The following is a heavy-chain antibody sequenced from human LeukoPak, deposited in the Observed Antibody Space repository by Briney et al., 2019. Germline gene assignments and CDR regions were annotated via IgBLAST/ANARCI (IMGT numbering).Heavy chain of an antibody. Sequence: SETLSLTCAVYGGSFSGYYWSWIRQPPGKGLEWIGEINHSGSTNYNPSLKSRVTISVDTSKNQFSLKLSPVTAADTAVYYCARDPGWYYFDYWGQGTLVTVSS. D-gene: IGHD1-14*01. V-gene: IGHV4-34*01. CDR3: ARDPGWYYFDY. J-gene: IGHJ4*02. CDR1: GGSFSGYY. CDR2: INHSGST.